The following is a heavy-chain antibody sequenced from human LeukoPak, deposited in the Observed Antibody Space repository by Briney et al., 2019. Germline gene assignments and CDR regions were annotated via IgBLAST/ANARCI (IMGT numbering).Heavy chain of an antibody. Sequence: SVKVSCKASGGTFSSYAISWVRQAPGQGLEWMGGIIPIFGTANYAQKFQGRVTITADKSTSTAYMELSSLRSEDTAVYYCARDSDYYGSLLPNGCDPWGQGTLVTVSS. V-gene: IGHV1-69*06. J-gene: IGHJ5*02. D-gene: IGHD3-10*01. CDR2: IIPIFGTA. CDR3: ARDSDYYGSLLPNGCDP. CDR1: GGTFSSYA.